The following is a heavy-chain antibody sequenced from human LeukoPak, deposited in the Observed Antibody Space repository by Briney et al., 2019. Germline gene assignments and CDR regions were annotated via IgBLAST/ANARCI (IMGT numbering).Heavy chain of an antibody. CDR2: INPSGGST. J-gene: IGHJ3*02. CDR3: ARDDAFDI. Sequence: ASVKVSCKASGGTFSSYAISWVRQAPGQGLEWMGIINPSGGSTSYAQKFQGRVTMTRDMSTSTVYMELSSLRSDDTAVYYCARDDAFDIWGQGTMVTVSS. CDR1: GGTFSSYA. V-gene: IGHV1-46*01.